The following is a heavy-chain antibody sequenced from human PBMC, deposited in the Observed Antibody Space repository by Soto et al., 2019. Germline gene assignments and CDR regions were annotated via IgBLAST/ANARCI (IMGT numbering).Heavy chain of an antibody. CDR2: ISGSGGST. V-gene: IGHV3-23*01. CDR3: AKDSNYYGSGSYYGY. Sequence: GGSLRLSCAASGFTFSSYAMSWVRQAPGKGLEWVSAISGSGGSTYYADSVKGRFTISRDNSKNTLYLQMNSLRAEDTAVYYCAKDSNYYGSGSYYGYWGQGTLVTVSS. CDR1: GFTFSSYA. D-gene: IGHD3-10*01. J-gene: IGHJ4*02.